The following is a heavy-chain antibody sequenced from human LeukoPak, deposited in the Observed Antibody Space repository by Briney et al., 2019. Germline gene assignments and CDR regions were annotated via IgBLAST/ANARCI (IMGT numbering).Heavy chain of an antibody. Sequence: VQPGRSLRLSCAASGFTFSSYGMHWVRQAPGKGLEWVAVIWYDGSNKYYADSVKGRFTISRDNSKNTLYLQMNSLRAEDTAVYYGARARALFDYWGQGTLVTVSS. J-gene: IGHJ4*02. V-gene: IGHV3-33*01. CDR3: ARARALFDY. CDR1: GFTFSSYG. CDR2: IWYDGSNK.